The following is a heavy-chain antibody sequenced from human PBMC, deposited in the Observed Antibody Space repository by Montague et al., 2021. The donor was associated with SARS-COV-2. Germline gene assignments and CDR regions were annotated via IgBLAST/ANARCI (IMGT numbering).Heavy chain of an antibody. Sequence: SESLSLTCTASGDSFTSRTYSWGWIRQPPGKGLEWIGNMYYNGSTHFNPSLKSRATMSLDTSKNQFSLKLSSVTAADTAVYYCARGSGWYKYWYFDLWGRGTLVTVSS. J-gene: IGHJ2*01. CDR1: GDSFTSRTYS. V-gene: IGHV4-39*07. CDR3: ARGSGWYKYWYFDL. D-gene: IGHD6-19*01. CDR2: MYYNGST.